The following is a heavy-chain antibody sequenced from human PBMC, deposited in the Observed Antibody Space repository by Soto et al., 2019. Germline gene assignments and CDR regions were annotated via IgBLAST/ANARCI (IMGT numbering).Heavy chain of an antibody. CDR2: ISWDGDTT. D-gene: IGHD3-3*01. V-gene: IGHV3-43*01. CDR1: GLTDADYS. Sequence: GSQRRSCATSGLTDADYSMHWVRQDTGKGLEWVSLISWDGDTTYYTDSVKGRFTISRDNNKNSLYLQMNSLRPEDTALYYCSDFPNYWGQGTLVTVSS. CDR3: SDFPNY. J-gene: IGHJ4*02.